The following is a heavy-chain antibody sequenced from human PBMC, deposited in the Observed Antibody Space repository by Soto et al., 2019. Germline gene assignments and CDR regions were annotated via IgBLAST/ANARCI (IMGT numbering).Heavy chain of an antibody. CDR3: ASGGPLGFGELPDH. J-gene: IGHJ5*02. CDR1: GFTFSSYG. Sequence: QVQLVESGGGVVQPGTSLRLSCAASGFTFSSYGMHWVRQAPGKGLEWVAVIWYDGSNKYYADSVKGRFTISRDNSKNTLDGQMNSLRVEDTAVYYCASGGPLGFGELPDHWGQGTLVTVSS. D-gene: IGHD3-10*01. CDR2: IWYDGSNK. V-gene: IGHV3-33*01.